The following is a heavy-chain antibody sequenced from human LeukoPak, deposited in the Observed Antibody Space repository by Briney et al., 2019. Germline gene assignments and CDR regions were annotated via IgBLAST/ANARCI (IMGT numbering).Heavy chain of an antibody. D-gene: IGHD5-12*01. CDR2: ISSSGSTI. CDR3: ARDDRWLRRSSDFDY. CDR1: GFTFSDYY. J-gene: IGHJ4*02. Sequence: PGGSLRLSCAASGFTFSDYYMSWIRQAPGKGLEWVSYISSSGSTIYYADSLKGRFTISRDNAKNSLYLQMNSLRAEDTAVYYCARDDRWLRRSSDFDYWGQGTLVTVSS. V-gene: IGHV3-11*04.